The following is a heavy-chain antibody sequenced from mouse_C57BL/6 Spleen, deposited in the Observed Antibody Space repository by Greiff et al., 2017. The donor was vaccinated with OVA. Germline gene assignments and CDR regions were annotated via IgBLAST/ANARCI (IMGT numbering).Heavy chain of an antibody. J-gene: IGHJ3*01. Sequence: QVQLQPGAELVKPGASVKMSCKASGYTFTSYWITWVKQRPGQGLEWIGDIYPGSGSTNYNEKFKSKATLTVDTSSSTAYMQLSSLTSEDSAVYYCAREGGQLRLPSWFAYWGQGTLVTVSA. V-gene: IGHV1-55*01. CDR2: IYPGSGST. CDR3: AREGGQLRLPSWFAY. D-gene: IGHD3-2*02. CDR1: GYTFTSYW.